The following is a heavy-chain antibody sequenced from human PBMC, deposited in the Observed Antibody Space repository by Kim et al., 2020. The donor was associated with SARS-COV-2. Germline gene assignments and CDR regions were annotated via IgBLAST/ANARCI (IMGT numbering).Heavy chain of an antibody. Sequence: GGSLRLSCAASGFTFSSYGMHWVRQAPGKGLEWVAVISYDGSNKYYADSVKGRFTISRDNSKNTLYLQMNSLRAEDTAVYYCAKVPIYGGNRTFDYWGQGTLVTVSS. J-gene: IGHJ4*02. D-gene: IGHD2-15*01. CDR1: GFTFSSYG. CDR2: ISYDGSNK. V-gene: IGHV3-30*18. CDR3: AKVPIYGGNRTFDY.